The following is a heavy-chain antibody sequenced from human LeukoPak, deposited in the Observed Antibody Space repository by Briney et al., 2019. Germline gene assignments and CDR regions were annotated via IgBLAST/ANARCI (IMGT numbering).Heavy chain of an antibody. J-gene: IGHJ5*02. Sequence: PSETLSLTCGVCGGSITTTNFWSWVRPPPGGGLEWIGEISLRGRTQYNPSLKSRVNISIGESKNHLYLSLASVTAADTAVYYCSRESGPYCPFGHWGQGTLVAVTS. D-gene: IGHD1-26*01. CDR3: SRESGPYCPFGH. CDR2: ISLRGRT. V-gene: IGHV4-4*02. CDR1: GGSITTTNF.